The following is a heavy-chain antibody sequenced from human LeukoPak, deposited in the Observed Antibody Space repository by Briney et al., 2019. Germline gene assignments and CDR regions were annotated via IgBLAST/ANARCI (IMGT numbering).Heavy chain of an antibody. J-gene: IGHJ4*02. CDR3: AKGKKMTVAGLFDY. Sequence: GRSLRLSCAASGFTFDDYAMHWVRQAPGKGLEWVSSISWNSGGIGYADSVKGRFTISRDNAKNSLYLQMNSLRADDTALYYCAKGKKMTVAGLFDYWGQGTLVTVSS. CDR1: GFTFDDYA. V-gene: IGHV3-9*01. D-gene: IGHD6-19*01. CDR2: ISWNSGGI.